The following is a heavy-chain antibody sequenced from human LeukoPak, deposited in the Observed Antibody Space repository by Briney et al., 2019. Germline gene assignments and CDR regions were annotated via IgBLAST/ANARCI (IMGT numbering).Heavy chain of an antibody. D-gene: IGHD3-10*01. CDR3: ASNRILWFGEPPLFDY. CDR1: GFTFSSYS. J-gene: IGHJ4*02. CDR2: ISSSGSTI. V-gene: IGHV3-48*04. Sequence: GGSLRLSCAASGFTFSSYSMNWVRQAPGKGLEWVSYISSSGSTIYYADSVKGRFTISRDNAKNSLYLQMNSLRAEDTAVYYCASNRILWFGEPPLFDYWGQGTLVTVSS.